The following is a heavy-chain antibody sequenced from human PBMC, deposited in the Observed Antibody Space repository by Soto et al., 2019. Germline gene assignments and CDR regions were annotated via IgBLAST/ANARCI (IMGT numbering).Heavy chain of an antibody. V-gene: IGHV3-9*01. CDR3: AKVPVAATPGYTTGAEFDI. Sequence: EVQLVESGGGLVQPGRSLRLSCAASGFTFDDYAMHWVRQAPGKGLEWVSGISWNSGSIGYADSVEGRFTISRDNAKNTRYLQMNSLRAEDTALYYVAKVPVAATPGYTTGAEFDIWGQGTMVTVSS. D-gene: IGHD2-15*01. CDR2: ISWNSGSI. CDR1: GFTFDDYA. J-gene: IGHJ3*02.